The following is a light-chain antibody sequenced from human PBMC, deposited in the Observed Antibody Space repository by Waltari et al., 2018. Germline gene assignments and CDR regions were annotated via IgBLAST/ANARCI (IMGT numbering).Light chain of an antibody. V-gene: IGKV3-20*01. Sequence: EIMLTQSPGTLSFSRGERATLSCRASQSISRYLAWYQHKPGQAPRLLIYDASSRATGIPDRFSGSGSGTDFSLTISRLEPEDFAVYYCQKYGTLPATFGQGTKVEIK. CDR3: QKYGTLPAT. J-gene: IGKJ1*01. CDR1: QSISRY. CDR2: DAS.